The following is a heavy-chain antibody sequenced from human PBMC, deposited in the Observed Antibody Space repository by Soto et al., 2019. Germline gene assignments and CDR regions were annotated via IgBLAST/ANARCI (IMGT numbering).Heavy chain of an antibody. D-gene: IGHD6-25*01. CDR1: GFTFSTYW. CDR2: INQDGSEI. J-gene: IGHJ4*02. V-gene: IGHV3-7*05. CDR3: ARAITTAGGY. Sequence: EVQLVESGGGLVQPGGSLRLSCVASGFTFSTYWMTWVRQAPGKGLEWVASINQDGSEIYYVDSVKGRFTISIDNAKNSLYLQMNSLRAEDTAVYYCARAITTAGGYWGQGTLVTVSS.